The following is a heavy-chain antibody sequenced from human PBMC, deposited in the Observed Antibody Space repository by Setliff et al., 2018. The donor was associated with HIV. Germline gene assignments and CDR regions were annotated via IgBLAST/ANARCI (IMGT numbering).Heavy chain of an antibody. CDR3: VRDEKRAAGGSLYYFDL. V-gene: IGHV1-18*01. CDR1: GYNFGLYG. CDR2: ANEDSGDR. J-gene: IGHJ4*02. D-gene: IGHD5-12*01. Sequence: VKVSCKASGYNFGLYGISWVRQAPGQRLEWMGWANEDSGDRNFAPNVQGRLVLTTDTSTNTAYMELTSLTPEDTALYYCVRDEKRAAGGSLYYFDLWGQGTLVTVSS.